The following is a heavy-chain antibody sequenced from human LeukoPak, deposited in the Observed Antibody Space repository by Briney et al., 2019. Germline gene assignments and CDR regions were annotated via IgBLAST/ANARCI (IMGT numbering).Heavy chain of an antibody. D-gene: IGHD5-18*01. J-gene: IGHJ6*02. CDR3: ARDFTYSYGYYYYGMDV. CDR1: GGTFSSYA. CDR2: IIPIFGTA. Sequence: SVKVSCKASGGTFSSYAISWVRQAPGQGLEWMGGIIPIFGTANYAQKLQGRVTITADESTSTAYMELSSLRSEDTAVYYCARDFTYSYGYYYYGMDVWGQGTTVTVSS. V-gene: IGHV1-69*01.